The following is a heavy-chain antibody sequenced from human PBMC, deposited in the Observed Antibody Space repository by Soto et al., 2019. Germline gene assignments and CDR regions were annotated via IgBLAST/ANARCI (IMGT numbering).Heavy chain of an antibody. V-gene: IGHV4-59*08. CDR1: GDSISDNY. D-gene: IGHD3-22*01. J-gene: IGHJ5*02. CDR2: MYYTGST. CDR3: ARDFFDSSDYTTNWFDP. Sequence: PSETLSLTCTVSGDSISDNYWSWIRQPPGKTLEWIGYMYYTGSTNYNPSLKSRVTMSVDTSKNQFSLRLTSVTAADAALYYCARDFFDSSDYTTNWFDPWGQGTLVTVSS.